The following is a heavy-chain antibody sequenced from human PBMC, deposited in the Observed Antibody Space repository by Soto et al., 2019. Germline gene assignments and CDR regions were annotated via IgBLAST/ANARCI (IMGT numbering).Heavy chain of an antibody. D-gene: IGHD3-22*01. V-gene: IGHV1-2*02. CDR2: INPNSGGT. Sequence: VASVKVSCKASGYTFTGYYMHWVRQAPGQGLEWMGWINPNSGGTNYAQKFQGRVTMTRDTSISTAYMELSRLRSDDTAVYYCARVSMGGYYGSSGYYNASAYWGQGTLVTVSS. CDR3: ARVSMGGYYGSSGYYNASAY. CDR1: GYTFTGYY. J-gene: IGHJ4*02.